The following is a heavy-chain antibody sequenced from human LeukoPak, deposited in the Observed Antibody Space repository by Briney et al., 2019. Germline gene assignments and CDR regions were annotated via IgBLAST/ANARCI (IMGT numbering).Heavy chain of an antibody. V-gene: IGHV4-34*01. CDR3: ARGLHCSSTSCLYYFDY. D-gene: IGHD2-2*01. CDR1: GGSFSGYY. CDR2: INHSGST. J-gene: IGHJ4*02. Sequence: SETLSLTCAVYGGSFSGYYWSWIRQPPGKGLEWIGEINHSGSTNYNPSLKSRVTISVDTSKNQFSLKLSSVTVADTAVYYCARGLHCSSTSCLYYFDYWGQGTLVTVSS.